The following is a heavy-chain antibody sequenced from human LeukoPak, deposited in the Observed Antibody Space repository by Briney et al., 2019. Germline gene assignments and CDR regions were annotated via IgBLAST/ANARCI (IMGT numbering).Heavy chain of an antibody. CDR1: GFTFSSYW. D-gene: IGHD5-12*01. Sequence: PGGSLRLSCAASGFTFSSYWMSWVRQAPGKGLEWVANIKHDGSEKYYVASVRGRFTISKDNAENSLFLQMNNLRGEDTAVYYCVKGRGGYVKYKTFDYWGQGTLVTVSS. CDR2: IKHDGSEK. V-gene: IGHV3-7*01. J-gene: IGHJ4*02. CDR3: VKGRGGYVKYKTFDY.